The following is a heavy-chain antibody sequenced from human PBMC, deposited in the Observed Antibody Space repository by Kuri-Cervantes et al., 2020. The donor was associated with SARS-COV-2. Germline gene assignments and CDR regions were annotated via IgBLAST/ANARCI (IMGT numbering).Heavy chain of an antibody. CDR2: IYHSGTT. CDR1: GYSISSGYC. Sequence: SETLSLTCTVSGYSISSGYCWGWIRQPPGKGLEWIGTIYHSGTTYYNSSLKSRLTMSVDTPKNQFSLKLSSVTAADTAVYYCARQTRNTIRTSLGYWGQGTLVTVSS. D-gene: IGHD1-1*01. CDR3: ARQTRNTIRTSLGY. V-gene: IGHV4-38-2*02. J-gene: IGHJ4*02.